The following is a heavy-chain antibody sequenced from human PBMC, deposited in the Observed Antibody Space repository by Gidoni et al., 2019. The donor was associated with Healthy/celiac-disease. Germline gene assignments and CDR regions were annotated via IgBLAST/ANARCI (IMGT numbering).Heavy chain of an antibody. J-gene: IGHJ6*02. CDR2: INHSRST. D-gene: IGHD2-21*02. Sequence: QVQLQQWGAGLLKPSETLSLTCAVYGGSFSGYYWSWIRQPPGKGLEWIGEINHSRSTNYNPSLKSRVTISVDTSKNQCSLKLSSVTAADTAVYYCARGRVVVTAYSYYYYGMDVWGQGTTVTVSS. CDR1: GGSFSGYY. V-gene: IGHV4-34*01. CDR3: ARGRVVVTAYSYYYYGMDV.